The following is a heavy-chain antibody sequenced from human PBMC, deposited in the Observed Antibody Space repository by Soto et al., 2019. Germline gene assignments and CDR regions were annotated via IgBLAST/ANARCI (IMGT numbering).Heavy chain of an antibody. CDR2: IYPGDSDT. D-gene: IGHD3-10*01. V-gene: IGHV5-51*01. CDR3: ARLGYYGSGSSYGMDV. J-gene: IGHJ6*02. Sequence: GESLKISCKGSGYSFTSYWIGWVRQMPGKGLEWMGIIYPGDSDTRYSPSLQGQVTISADKSISTAYLQWSSLKASDTAMYYCARLGYYGSGSSYGMDVWGQGTTVTVSS. CDR1: GYSFTSYW.